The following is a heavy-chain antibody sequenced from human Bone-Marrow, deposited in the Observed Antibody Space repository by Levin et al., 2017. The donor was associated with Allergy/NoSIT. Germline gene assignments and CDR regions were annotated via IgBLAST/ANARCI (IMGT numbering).Heavy chain of an antibody. CDR3: ARPQIASGYSSSWYLTY. CDR1: GFSFTSYW. V-gene: IGHV5-51*01. Sequence: AGGSLRLSCKASGFSFTSYWIAWVRQMPGKGLEWMGIIYPYDSDTRYSPSFQGQVTISADKSISTAYLQWDSLKASDTAIYYCARPQIASGYSSSWYLTYWGQGTLVTVSS. J-gene: IGHJ4*02. CDR2: IYPYDSDT. D-gene: IGHD6-13*01.